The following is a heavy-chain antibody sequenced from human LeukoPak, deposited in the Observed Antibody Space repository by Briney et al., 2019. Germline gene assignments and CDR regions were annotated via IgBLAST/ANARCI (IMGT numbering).Heavy chain of an antibody. J-gene: IGHJ4*02. CDR1: GFPFSSYW. V-gene: IGHV3-15*01. Sequence: PGGSLRLSCVASGFPFSSYWMTWVRQAPGKGLEWVGRIKSKTDGGTTDYAAPVKCRFTISRDDSKNTLYLQMNSLKTEDTAVYYCSTTYYYDSSEGYWGQGTLVTVSS. D-gene: IGHD3-22*01. CDR3: STTYYYDSSEGY. CDR2: IKSKTDGGTT.